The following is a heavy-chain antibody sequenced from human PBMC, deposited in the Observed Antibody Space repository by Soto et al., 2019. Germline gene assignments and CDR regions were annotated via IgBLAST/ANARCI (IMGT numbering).Heavy chain of an antibody. CDR3: ARHIAAAGTNWFDP. Sequence: SETLSLTCTVSGVSISSYYWSWIRQPAGKGLEWIGRIYTSGSTNYNPSLKSRVTMSVDTSKNKSSLKLSSVTAADTAVYYCARHIAAAGTNWFDPWGQGTLVTVSS. V-gene: IGHV4-4*07. CDR2: IYTSGST. CDR1: GVSISSYY. D-gene: IGHD6-13*01. J-gene: IGHJ5*02.